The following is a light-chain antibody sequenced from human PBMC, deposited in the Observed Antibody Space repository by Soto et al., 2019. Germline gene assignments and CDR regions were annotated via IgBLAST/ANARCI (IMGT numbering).Light chain of an antibody. J-gene: IGKJ1*01. CDR2: GVS. Sequence: SILTQSPATLSSSPGERATLTCRSSQSVTSNYLAWYQQKPGQAPRLLIYGVSSRATGIPDRFSGGGSGTEFTLTISRLEPEDFAVYYCQQYVSSPWAFGQGTKVDIK. CDR1: QSVTSNY. V-gene: IGKV3-20*01. CDR3: QQYVSSPWA.